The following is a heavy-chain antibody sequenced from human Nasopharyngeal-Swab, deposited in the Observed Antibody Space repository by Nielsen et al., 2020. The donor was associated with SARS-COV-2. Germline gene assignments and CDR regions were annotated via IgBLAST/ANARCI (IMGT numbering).Heavy chain of an antibody. D-gene: IGHD6-19*01. CDR3: ARSKHSSGWRRGYDAFDI. V-gene: IGHV3-33*01. J-gene: IGHJ3*02. CDR2: IWYDGSNK. Sequence: GESLKISCAASGFTFSSYGMHWVRQAPGKGLEWVAVIWYDGSNKYYADSVKGRFTISRDNSKNTLYLQMNSLRAEDTAVYYCARSKHSSGWRRGYDAFDIWGQGTMVTVSS. CDR1: GFTFSSYG.